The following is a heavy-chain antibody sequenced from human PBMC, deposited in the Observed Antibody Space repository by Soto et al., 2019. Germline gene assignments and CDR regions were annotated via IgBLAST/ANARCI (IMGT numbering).Heavy chain of an antibody. CDR1: GGTFSSYT. Sequence: SVKVSCKASGGTFSSYTISWVRQAPGQGLEWMGRIIPILGIANYAQKFQGRVTITADKSTSTAYMELSSLRSEDTAVYYCARAVNIVATAPDIWGQGTMVTVSS. V-gene: IGHV1-69*02. D-gene: IGHD5-12*01. J-gene: IGHJ3*02. CDR2: IIPILGIA. CDR3: ARAVNIVATAPDI.